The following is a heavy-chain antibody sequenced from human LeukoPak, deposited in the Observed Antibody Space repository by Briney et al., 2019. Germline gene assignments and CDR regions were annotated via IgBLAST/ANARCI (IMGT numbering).Heavy chain of an antibody. D-gene: IGHD6-6*01. CDR3: ARGSIAPGY. Sequence: ASVKVSCKASGYTFTSYAMNWVRQAPGQGLEWMGGIIPIFGTANYAQKFQGRVTITTDESTSTAYMELSSLRAEDTAVYYCARGSIAPGYWGQGTLVTVSS. CDR1: GYTFTSYA. J-gene: IGHJ4*02. CDR2: IIPIFGTA. V-gene: IGHV1-69*05.